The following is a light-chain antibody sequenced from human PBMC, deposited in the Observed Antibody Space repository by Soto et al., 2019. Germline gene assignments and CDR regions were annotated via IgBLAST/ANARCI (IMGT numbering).Light chain of an antibody. CDR3: NSYTSSSTVV. J-gene: IGLJ2*01. V-gene: IGLV2-14*01. CDR2: EVN. Sequence: QSALTQPASVSGFPGQSITISCTGTSSDVGNYNYVSLYQQHPGKAPRLMIYEVNNRPSGVSGRFSGSKSGNMASLTISGLQCEDEAGYYCNSYTSSSTVVFGGGTKLTVL. CDR1: SSDVGNYNY.